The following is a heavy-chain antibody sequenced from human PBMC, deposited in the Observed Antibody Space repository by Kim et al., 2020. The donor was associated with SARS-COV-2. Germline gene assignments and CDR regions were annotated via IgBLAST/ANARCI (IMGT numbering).Heavy chain of an antibody. D-gene: IGHD6-13*01. CDR2: ISGSGGST. J-gene: IGHJ5*02. Sequence: GGSLRLSCAASGFTFSSYAMSWVRQAPGKGLEWVSAISGSGGSTYYADSVKGRFTISRDNSKNTLYLQMNSLRAEDTAVYYCAKYNEQQLVHFHNWFDPWGQGTLVTVSS. CDR3: AKYNEQQLVHFHNWFDP. V-gene: IGHV3-23*01. CDR1: GFTFSSYA.